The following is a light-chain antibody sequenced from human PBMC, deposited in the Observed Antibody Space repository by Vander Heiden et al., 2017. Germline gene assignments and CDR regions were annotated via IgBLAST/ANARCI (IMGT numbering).Light chain of an antibody. CDR3: QQYSDFYT. J-gene: IGKJ2*01. Sequence: DIQMTQSPSTLSASVGDRVAITFRASQSISIWVAWYQQKPGKAPKLLIYKASSLESGVPSRFSGSGSGTEFTLTISSLQPDDFATYYCQQYSDFYTFGQGTKVEIK. CDR1: QSISIW. V-gene: IGKV1-5*03. CDR2: KAS.